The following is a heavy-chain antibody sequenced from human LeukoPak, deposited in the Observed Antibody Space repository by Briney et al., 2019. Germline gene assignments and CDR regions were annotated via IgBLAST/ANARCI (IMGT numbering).Heavy chain of an antibody. CDR2: ISAYNGNT. Sequence: ASVKVSCKASGYTFTSYGISWVRQAPGQGLEWMGWISAYNGNTNYAQKLQGRVTMTTDTSTSTAYMELRSLRSDDTAVYYCARRCCSSTSCYHIDYWGQGTLVTVSS. D-gene: IGHD2-2*01. CDR3: ARRCCSSTSCYHIDY. J-gene: IGHJ4*02. CDR1: GYTFTSYG. V-gene: IGHV1-18*01.